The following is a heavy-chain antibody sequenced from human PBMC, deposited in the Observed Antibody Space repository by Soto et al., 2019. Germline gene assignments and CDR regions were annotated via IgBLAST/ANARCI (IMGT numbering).Heavy chain of an antibody. CDR2: IYYSGYT. V-gene: IGHV4-59*01. J-gene: IGHJ4*02. CDR3: ARRFSGNYPSRPEEQYYFDS. CDR1: GDSIRSYY. D-gene: IGHD4-4*01. Sequence: SETLSLTCTVSGDSIRSYYWSWIRQPPGKGLEWIGYIYYSGYTSYNPSLKSRVTISVDTSKNQFSLKLNSVTAADTAVYYCARRFSGNYPSRPEEQYYFDSWGQGTLVTVFS.